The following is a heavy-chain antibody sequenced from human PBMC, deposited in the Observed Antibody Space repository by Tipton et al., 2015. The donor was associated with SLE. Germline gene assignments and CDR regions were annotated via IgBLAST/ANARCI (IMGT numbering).Heavy chain of an antibody. D-gene: IGHD2-2*01. J-gene: IGHJ6*02. V-gene: IGHV4-4*07. CDR3: ARDPWGYCSSTSCRDYYGMDV. CDR2: IYTSGST. CDR1: GGSISSYY. Sequence: SLTCTVSGGSISSYYWSWVRQPAGKGLEWIGRIYTSGSTNYNPSLKSRVTMSVDTSKNQFSLKLSSVTAADTAVYYCARDPWGYCSSTSCRDYYGMDVWGQGTTVTVSS.